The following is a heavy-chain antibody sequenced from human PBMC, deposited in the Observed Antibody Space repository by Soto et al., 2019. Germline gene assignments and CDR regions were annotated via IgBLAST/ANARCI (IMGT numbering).Heavy chain of an antibody. CDR3: SSVVTTLSWSFDL. CDR1: GGYISSGGYY. D-gene: IGHD4-17*01. Sequence: QVQLQESGPGLVKPSQTLSLTCIVSGGYISSGGYYWCFIRHHPGKGLEWIGYIYYSGSTYYNPSRTSRVTISVDTSKIQLSLKQSSVPAADTAVYYCSSVVTTLSWSFDLWGRGNLVTVSS. V-gene: IGHV4-31*03. CDR2: IYYSGST. J-gene: IGHJ2*01.